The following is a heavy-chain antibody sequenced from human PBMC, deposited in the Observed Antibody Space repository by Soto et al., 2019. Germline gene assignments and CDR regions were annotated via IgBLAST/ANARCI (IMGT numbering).Heavy chain of an antibody. V-gene: IGHV2-70*04. CDR1: GFSLSSKGMR. CDR3: ARSPGGFTVATYFFDY. Sequence: SGPTLVNPTQTLTLTCTFSGFSLSSKGMRVSWIRQPPGKALEWLARIDWDDDKFYSPSLRTRLTISKDTSKNQVVLTMTNVDPRDTATYYCARSPGGFTVATYFFDYWGQGTLVTISS. D-gene: IGHD4-17*01. J-gene: IGHJ4*02. CDR2: IDWDDDK.